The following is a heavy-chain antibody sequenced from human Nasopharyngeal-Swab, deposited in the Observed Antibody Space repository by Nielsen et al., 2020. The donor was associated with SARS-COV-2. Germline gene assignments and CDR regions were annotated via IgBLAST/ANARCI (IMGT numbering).Heavy chain of an antibody. Sequence: GSLRLSCAVSGGSISSSNWWSWVRQPPGKGLEWIGEIYHSGSTNYNPSLKSRVTISVDKSKNQFSLKLSSVTAADTAVYYCASSVGLLLPFDYWGQGTLVTVSS. D-gene: IGHD1-26*01. V-gene: IGHV4-4*02. J-gene: IGHJ4*02. CDR2: IYHSGST. CDR3: ASSVGLLLPFDY. CDR1: GGSISSSNW.